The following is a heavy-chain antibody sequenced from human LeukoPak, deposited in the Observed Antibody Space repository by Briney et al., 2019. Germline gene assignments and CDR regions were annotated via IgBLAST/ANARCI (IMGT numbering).Heavy chain of an antibody. J-gene: IGHJ3*02. Sequence: GGSLRLSCAASGFTFSDYYMSWIRQAPGKGLEWVSYISSSGSTIYYADSVKGRFTISRDNSKNTLYLQMNSLRAEDTAVYYCAKDRTMVRGVIRDAFDIWGQGTMVTVSS. D-gene: IGHD3-10*01. CDR3: AKDRTMVRGVIRDAFDI. V-gene: IGHV3-11*01. CDR2: ISSSGSTI. CDR1: GFTFSDYY.